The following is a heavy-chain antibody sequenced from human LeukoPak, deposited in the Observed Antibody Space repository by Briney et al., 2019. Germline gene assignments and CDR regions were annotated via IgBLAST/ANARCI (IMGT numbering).Heavy chain of an antibody. CDR2: ISSNGGNT. V-gene: IGHV3-64*01. CDR3: ARIVMLSWFDP. Sequence: GGSLRLFCAASGFTFSSHAMYWVLQAPGKGLECVSVISSNGGNTYYPNSVKGRFTISRDNSKNTLYLQMNSLRAEDTAVYYCARIVMLSWFDPWGQGTLVTVSS. CDR1: GFTFSSHA. D-gene: IGHD2-21*01. J-gene: IGHJ5*02.